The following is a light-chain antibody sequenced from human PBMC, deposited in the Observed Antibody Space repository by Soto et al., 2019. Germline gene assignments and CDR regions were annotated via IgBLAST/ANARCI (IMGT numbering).Light chain of an antibody. CDR1: SSNIGSHV. J-gene: IGLJ3*02. Sequence: QSVLTQPPSASGTPGQMVTISCSGSSSNIGSHVVYWYQQLAGTAPKLLMYNNNQRPSGVPDRFSGSKSGTSASLAISGLQSEDEADYYCAVWDDSLDGWVFGGGTKVTVL. CDR2: NNN. V-gene: IGLV1-44*01. CDR3: AVWDDSLDGWV.